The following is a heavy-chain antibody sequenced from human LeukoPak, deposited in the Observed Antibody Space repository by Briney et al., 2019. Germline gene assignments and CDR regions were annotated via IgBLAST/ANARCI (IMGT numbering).Heavy chain of an antibody. D-gene: IGHD6-13*01. CDR3: ARSLLPYSSSWYWFDP. J-gene: IGHJ5*02. V-gene: IGHV3-48*04. CDR2: ISSSSSTI. Sequence: PGRSLRLSCAASGFTFSSYSMNWVRQAPGKGLEWVSYISSSSSTIYYADSVKGRFTISRDNAKNSLYLQMNSLRAEDTAVYYCARSLLPYSSSWYWFDPWGQGTLVTVSS. CDR1: GFTFSSYS.